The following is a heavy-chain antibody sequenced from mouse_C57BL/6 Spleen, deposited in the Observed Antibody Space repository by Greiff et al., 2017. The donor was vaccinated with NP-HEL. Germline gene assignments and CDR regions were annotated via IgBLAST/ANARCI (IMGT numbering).Heavy chain of an antibody. J-gene: IGHJ4*01. CDR3: TRGDGNPHYYAMDY. V-gene: IGHV1-15*01. Sequence: VQLVESGAELVRPGASVTLSCKASGYTFTDYEMHWVKQTPVHGLEWIGAIDPETGGTAYNQKFKGKAILTADKSSSTAYMELRSLTSEDSAVYYCTRGDGNPHYYAMDYWGQGTSVTVSS. D-gene: IGHD2-1*01. CDR1: GYTFTDYE. CDR2: IDPETGGT.